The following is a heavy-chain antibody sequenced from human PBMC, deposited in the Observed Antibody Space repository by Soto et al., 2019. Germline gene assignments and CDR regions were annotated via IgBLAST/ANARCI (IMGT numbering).Heavy chain of an antibody. CDR2: IDGKNEK. J-gene: IGHJ4*02. CDR3: AHRRNVEFGLLRLFDY. V-gene: IGHV2-70*12. Sequence: SGPTLVNPTQTLTLTCTFSGFSLSTSGMCVGWIRQPPGTALEGLARIDGKNEKYYSTPLKTSITVSKKTSKNQVVLTITNMDLVDTATYFCAHRRNVEFGLLRLFDYWGQGT. CDR1: GFSLSTSGMC. D-gene: IGHD2-15*01.